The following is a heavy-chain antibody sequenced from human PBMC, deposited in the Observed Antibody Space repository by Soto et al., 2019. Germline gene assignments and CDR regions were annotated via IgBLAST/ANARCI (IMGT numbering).Heavy chain of an antibody. CDR1: GGTFSSYT. Sequence: QVQLVQSGAEVKKPGSSVKVSCKASGGTFSSYTISWVRQAPGQGLEWMGRIIPILGIANYAQKFQGRVTITADKSTSTAYMELSSLRSEDTAVYYCAREFTYSYGPEYYFDYWGQGTLVTVSS. CDR2: IIPILGIA. CDR3: AREFTYSYGPEYYFDY. J-gene: IGHJ4*02. V-gene: IGHV1-69*02. D-gene: IGHD5-18*01.